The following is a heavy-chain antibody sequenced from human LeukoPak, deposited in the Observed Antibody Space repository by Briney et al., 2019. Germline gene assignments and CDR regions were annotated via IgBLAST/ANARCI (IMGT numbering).Heavy chain of an antibody. V-gene: IGHV3-7*01. CDR1: GFTFSSYW. Sequence: GGSLRLSCAASGFTFSSYWMSWVRQAPGKGLEWVANIKHDGSEKYYVDSVKGRFTISRDNAKNSLYLQMNSLRVEDTAVYYCAREYYDFWSGYCFDYWGQGTLVTVSS. J-gene: IGHJ4*02. CDR2: IKHDGSEK. D-gene: IGHD3-3*01. CDR3: AREYYDFWSGYCFDY.